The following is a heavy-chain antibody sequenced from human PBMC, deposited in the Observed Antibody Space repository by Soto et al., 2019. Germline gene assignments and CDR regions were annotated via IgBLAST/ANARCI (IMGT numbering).Heavy chain of an antibody. CDR2: IYYSGST. D-gene: IGHD3-22*01. Sequence: SETLSLTCTVSGGSISSYYWSWIRQPPGKGLEWIGYIYYSGSTNYNTSLKSRVTISVDTSKNQFSLKLSSVTAADTAVYYCARYYYDSSGYPGYYYGMDVWGQGTTVTVSS. CDR3: ARYYYDSSGYPGYYYGMDV. V-gene: IGHV4-59*01. CDR1: GGSISSYY. J-gene: IGHJ6*02.